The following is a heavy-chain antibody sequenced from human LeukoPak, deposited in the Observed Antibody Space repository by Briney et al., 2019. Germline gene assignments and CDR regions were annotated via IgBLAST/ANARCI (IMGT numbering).Heavy chain of an antibody. CDR3: ARGAREYYYGSGSYGYYYYMDV. D-gene: IGHD3-10*01. CDR2: IYYTGNT. CDR1: GGSITSYY. Sequence: SETLSLTCTVSGGSITSYYWSWIRQPPGKGLEWIGYIYYTGNTNYNPSLKSRVTISVDTSKNQFSLKLSSVTAADTAVYYCARGAREYYYGSGSYGYYYYMDVWGKGTTVTISS. V-gene: IGHV4-59*01. J-gene: IGHJ6*03.